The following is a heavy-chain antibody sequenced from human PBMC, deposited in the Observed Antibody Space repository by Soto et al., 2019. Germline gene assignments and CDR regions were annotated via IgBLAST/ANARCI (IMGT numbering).Heavy chain of an antibody. D-gene: IGHD2-15*01. J-gene: IGHJ6*03. Sequence: EVQLVESGGGLVQPGGSLRLSCAASGFTFSTYSMNWVRQAPGKGLEWVSYISTTGSTIYYADSVKGRFTISRDNAKNPLYLQMTSLRAEDTAVYYCARYKGYFSGGSCYYYYYMDVWGKGTTVTASS. CDR1: GFTFSTYS. V-gene: IGHV3-48*01. CDR2: ISTTGSTI. CDR3: ARYKGYFSGGSCYYYYYMDV.